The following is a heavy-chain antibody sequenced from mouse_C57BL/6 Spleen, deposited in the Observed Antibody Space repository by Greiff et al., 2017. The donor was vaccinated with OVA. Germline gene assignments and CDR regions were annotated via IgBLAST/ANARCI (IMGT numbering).Heavy chain of an antibody. J-gene: IGHJ4*01. CDR1: GYTFTDYE. V-gene: IGHV1-15*01. CDR3: TRGFVYAMDK. CDR2: IDPETGGT. Sequence: QVHVKQSGAELVRPGASVTLSCKASGYTFTDYEMHWVKQTPVHGLEWIGAIDPETGGTAYNQKFKGKAILTAAKSSSTAYMELRSLTSEDSAVYYCTRGFVYAMDKWGQGTSVTVS.